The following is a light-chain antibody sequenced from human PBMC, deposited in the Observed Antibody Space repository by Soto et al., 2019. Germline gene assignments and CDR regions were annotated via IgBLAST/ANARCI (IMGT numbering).Light chain of an antibody. CDR2: AAS. CDR1: QSVSSY. Sequence: EIVLTQSPATLSLSPGERATLSCRASQSVSSYLAWYQQKPGQAPRLLIYAASNRATGIPARFSGSGSGTDFTLTISSLEPEDFALYYCQQRINWPLTFGGGTKVEIK. V-gene: IGKV3-11*01. J-gene: IGKJ4*01. CDR3: QQRINWPLT.